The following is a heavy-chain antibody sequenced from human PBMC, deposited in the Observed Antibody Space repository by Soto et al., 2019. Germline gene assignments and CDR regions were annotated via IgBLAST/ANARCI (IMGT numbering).Heavy chain of an antibody. CDR2: ISGGGGST. V-gene: IGHV3-23*01. J-gene: IGHJ2*01. CDR3: AKDWAYCTSTNCHYWYFDL. Sequence: EVQLLESGGGLVQPGGSLRLSCAASGFMFSSYAMTWVRQAPGKGLEWVSDISGGGGSTYYADSVKGRFTISRDDSKNTLYLQMNSLRAEDTAMYYCAKDWAYCTSTNCHYWYFDLWCRGTLVTVSS. D-gene: IGHD2-2*01. CDR1: GFMFSSYA.